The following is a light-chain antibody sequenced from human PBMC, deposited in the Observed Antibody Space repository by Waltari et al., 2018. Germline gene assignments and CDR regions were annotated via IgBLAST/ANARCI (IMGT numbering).Light chain of an antibody. CDR1: QSVLSSSNNKDY. Sequence: DIVMTQSPDSLAVSLGERATINCKSSQSVLSSSNNKDYLAWYQQKPGQPPKLLIYWASTRESGVPDRFRGSGSGTDFTLTISSLQAEDVAVYYCQQYYSTPPRTFGQGTKVEIK. CDR2: WAS. CDR3: QQYYSTPPRT. J-gene: IGKJ1*01. V-gene: IGKV4-1*01.